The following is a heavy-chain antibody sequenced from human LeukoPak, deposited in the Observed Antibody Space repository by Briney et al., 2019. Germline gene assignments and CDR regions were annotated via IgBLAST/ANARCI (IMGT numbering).Heavy chain of an antibody. J-gene: IGHJ5*02. CDR3: ARAIPLGYCSSISCPLNWFDP. CDR1: GGTFSSYA. CDR2: IIPTFGTA. V-gene: IGHV1-69*01. Sequence: SVKVSCKASGGTFSSYAISWVRQAPGQGLEWMEGIIPTFGTANYAQTFQGRVTITADESTSTAYMELSSLRPEDTAVYYCARAIPLGYCSSISCPLNWFDPWGQGTLVTVSS. D-gene: IGHD2-2*01.